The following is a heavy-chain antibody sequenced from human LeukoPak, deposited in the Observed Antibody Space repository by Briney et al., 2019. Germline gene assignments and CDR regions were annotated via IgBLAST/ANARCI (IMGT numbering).Heavy chain of an antibody. V-gene: IGHV3-30-3*01. J-gene: IGHJ4*02. CDR2: ISYDGSNK. CDR1: GFTFSSYA. D-gene: IGHD3-22*01. Sequence: GGALRLSCAASGFTFSSYAMHWVRQAPGKGLEWVAVISYDGSNKYYADSVKGRFTISRDNSKNTLYLQMNSLRAEDTAVYYCAREKYDLSYYYDSSGYVDYWGQGTLVTVSS. CDR3: AREKYDLSYYYDSSGYVDY.